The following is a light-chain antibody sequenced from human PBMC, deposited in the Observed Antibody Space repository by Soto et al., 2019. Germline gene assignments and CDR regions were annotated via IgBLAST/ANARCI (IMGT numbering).Light chain of an antibody. Sequence: EIQMNQSPSSLSASVGDRVTITCRASQGISSYLAWYQQKPGKAPKLLIYAASTLQSGVPSRFSGSGSGTEFTLTISSLQPEDFATYYCQQLNSYPSFGPGTKVDI. CDR1: QGISSY. CDR2: AAS. J-gene: IGKJ3*01. CDR3: QQLNSYPS. V-gene: IGKV1-9*01.